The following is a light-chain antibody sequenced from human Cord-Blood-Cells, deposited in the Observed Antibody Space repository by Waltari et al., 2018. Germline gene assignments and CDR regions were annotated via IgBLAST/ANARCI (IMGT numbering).Light chain of an antibody. V-gene: IGLV3-21*03. J-gene: IGLJ1*01. Sequence: SYVLPQPPSVSVAPGKTARITCGGNNIGSKSVPWYQQKPGQAPGLVVYDDSDRPSGIPERFSGSNSGNTATLTISRVEAGDEADYYCQVWDSSSDHYVFGTGTKVTVL. CDR3: QVWDSSSDHYV. CDR1: NIGSKS. CDR2: DDS.